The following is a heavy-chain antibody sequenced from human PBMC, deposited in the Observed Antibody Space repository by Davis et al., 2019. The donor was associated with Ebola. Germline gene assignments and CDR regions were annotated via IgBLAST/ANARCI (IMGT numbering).Heavy chain of an antibody. J-gene: IGHJ4*02. CDR2: TYYSSKWYH. Sequence: PSETLSLTCAISGDSVSGSSGAWNWIRQSPSRGLEWLGRTYYSSKWYHDYATSVKSRITINLDTSKDQFSLQLKFVTPEDTAVYYCAKGWLRSGIRYWGQGTLVTVSS. D-gene: IGHD5-12*01. V-gene: IGHV6-1*01. CDR1: GDSVSGSSGA. CDR3: AKGWLRSGIRY.